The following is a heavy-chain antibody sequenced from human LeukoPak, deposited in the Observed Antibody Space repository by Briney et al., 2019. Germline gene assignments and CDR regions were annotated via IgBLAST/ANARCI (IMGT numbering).Heavy chain of an antibody. V-gene: IGHV4-59*01. Sequence: PSETLSLTCTVSGGSTSSYYWSWVRQPPGKGLEWIAYINYSGSTNYNPSLKSRVTISVDTSKNQFSLKLSSVTAADTAVYYCARAYCSGGSCFFDYWGQGTLVTVSS. CDR2: INYSGST. J-gene: IGHJ4*02. CDR3: ARAYCSGGSCFFDY. CDR1: GGSTSSYY. D-gene: IGHD2-15*01.